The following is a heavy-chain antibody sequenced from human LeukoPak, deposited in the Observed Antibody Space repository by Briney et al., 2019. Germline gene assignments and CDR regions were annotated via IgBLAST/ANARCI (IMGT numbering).Heavy chain of an antibody. CDR3: AKDRTRGKLGYFDY. V-gene: IGHV3-23*01. D-gene: IGHD7-27*01. CDR1: GFTFSSYA. J-gene: IGHJ4*02. Sequence: GGSLRLSCAASGFTFSSYAMSWVRQAPGKWLEWVSAISGSGGSTYYADSVKGRFTISRDNSKNTLYLQMNSLRAEDTAVYYCAKDRTRGKLGYFDYWGQGTLVTVSS. CDR2: ISGSGGST.